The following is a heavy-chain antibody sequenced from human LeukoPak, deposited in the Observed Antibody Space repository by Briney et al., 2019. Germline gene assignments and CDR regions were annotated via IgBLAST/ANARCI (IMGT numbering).Heavy chain of an antibody. V-gene: IGHV1-3*01. Sequence: ASVKVSCKASGYTFTSYAMHWVRQAPGQRLEWMGWINAGNGNTKYSQKFQGRVTITRDTSASTAYMELSSLRAEDTAVYYCAKDGVLLWFGELSSTPFFDYWGQGTLVTVSS. CDR3: AKDGVLLWFGELSSTPFFDY. D-gene: IGHD3-10*01. CDR1: GYTFTSYA. CDR2: INAGNGNT. J-gene: IGHJ4*02.